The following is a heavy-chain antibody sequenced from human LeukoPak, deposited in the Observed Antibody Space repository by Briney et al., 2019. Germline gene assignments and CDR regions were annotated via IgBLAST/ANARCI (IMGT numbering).Heavy chain of an antibody. V-gene: IGHV3-7*01. CDR2: IKQDGSEK. CDR1: GFTFSSYD. J-gene: IGHJ4*02. D-gene: IGHD1-26*01. Sequence: GGSLRLSCAASGFTFSSYDMSWVRQAPGKALEWVANIKQDGSEKYYVDSVKGRFTISRDNAKNSLYLQMNSLRAEDTAVYYCAREGSGSYPAFDYWGQGTLVTVSS. CDR3: AREGSGSYPAFDY.